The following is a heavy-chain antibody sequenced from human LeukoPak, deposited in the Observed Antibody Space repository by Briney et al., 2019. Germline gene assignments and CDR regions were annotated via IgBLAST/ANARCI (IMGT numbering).Heavy chain of an antibody. CDR1: GYTFTNYG. Sequence: ASVKVSCKASGYTFTNYGITWVRQAPGQGVEWMGWSSAYNGNTNYAQNLQDRVTMTTDTSSTTAYMELRSLRSDDTAVYYCARPTRRFGELFDAFDIWGQGTMVTVSS. V-gene: IGHV1-18*01. CDR3: ARPTRRFGELFDAFDI. CDR2: SSAYNGNT. J-gene: IGHJ3*02. D-gene: IGHD3-10*01.